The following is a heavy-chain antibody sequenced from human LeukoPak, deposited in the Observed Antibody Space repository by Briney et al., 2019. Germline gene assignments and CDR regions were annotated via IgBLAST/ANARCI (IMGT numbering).Heavy chain of an antibody. CDR1: GGSISSSSYY. D-gene: IGHD5-18*01. CDR2: IYYSGST. Sequence: PSETLSLTCTASGGSISSSSYYWGWIRQPPGKGLEWIGSIYYSGSTYYNPSLKSRVTISADTSKNQFSLKLSSVTAADTAVYYCARHRKYSYVGYWGQGTLVTVSS. J-gene: IGHJ4*02. V-gene: IGHV4-39*01. CDR3: ARHRKYSYVGY.